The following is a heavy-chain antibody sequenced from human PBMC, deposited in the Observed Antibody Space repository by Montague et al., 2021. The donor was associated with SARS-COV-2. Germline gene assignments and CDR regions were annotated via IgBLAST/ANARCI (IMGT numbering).Heavy chain of an antibody. D-gene: IGHD3-22*01. CDR1: GFTFSSYA. Sequence: SLRLSCAASGFTFSSYAMHWVRQAPGKGLEWVAVISYDGSKKYYADSVKGRFTISRDNSKNTLYLQMNSLRAEDTALYYCAQRADYDSSAYYPSWFDPWGQGTLVTVSS. CDR2: ISYDGSKK. J-gene: IGHJ5*02. CDR3: AQRADYDSSAYYPSWFDP. V-gene: IGHV3-30-3*01.